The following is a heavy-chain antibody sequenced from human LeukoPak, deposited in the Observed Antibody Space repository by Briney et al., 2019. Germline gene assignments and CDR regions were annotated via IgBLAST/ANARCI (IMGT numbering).Heavy chain of an antibody. CDR2: INHSGST. CDR1: GGSFSGYY. V-gene: IGHV4-34*01. CDR3: ARSRYSSSWALDY. J-gene: IGHJ4*02. Sequence: SETLSLTCAVYGGSFSGYYWSWIRQPPGKGLVWIGEINHSGSTNYNPSLKSRVTISVDTSKNQFSLKLSSVTAADTAVYYCARSRYSSSWALDYWGQGTLVTVSS. D-gene: IGHD6-13*01.